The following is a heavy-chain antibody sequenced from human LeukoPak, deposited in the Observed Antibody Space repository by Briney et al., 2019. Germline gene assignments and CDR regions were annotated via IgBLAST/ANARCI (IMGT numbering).Heavy chain of an antibody. CDR1: GFTFSSYA. D-gene: IGHD4-17*01. CDR2: ISGSGGST. CDR3: AKASVYGDYEY. J-gene: IGHJ4*02. V-gene: IGHV3-23*01. Sequence: GGSLRLSCAASGFTFSSYAMSWVRQAPGKGLEWVSAISGSGGSTYYADSVKGRFTIPRDNSKNTLYLQMNSLRAEDTAVYYCAKASVYGDYEYWGQGTLVTVSS.